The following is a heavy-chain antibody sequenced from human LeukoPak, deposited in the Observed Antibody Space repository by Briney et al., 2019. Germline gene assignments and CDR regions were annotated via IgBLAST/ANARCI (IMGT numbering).Heavy chain of an antibody. CDR1: GFIFGRDS. CDR2: IRYDGSNK. J-gene: IGHJ4*02. Sequence: PGGSLRLSCAASGFIFGRDSMNWVRQAPGRGLEWVAFIRYDGSNKYYADSVKGRFTISRDNSKNTLYLQMNSLRAEDTAVYYCAILGGVYCSSTSCYTRAPTGNFDYWGQGTLVTVSS. V-gene: IGHV3-30*02. CDR3: AILGGVYCSSTSCYTRAPTGNFDY. D-gene: IGHD2-2*02.